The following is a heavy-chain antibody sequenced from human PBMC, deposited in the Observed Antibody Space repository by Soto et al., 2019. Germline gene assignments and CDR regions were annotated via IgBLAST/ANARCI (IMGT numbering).Heavy chain of an antibody. CDR2: IIPIFGTA. CDR3: ARARGTMVRGVTRAANYYYGMDV. D-gene: IGHD3-10*01. CDR1: GGTFSSYA. V-gene: IGHV1-69*06. Sequence: GASVKVSCKASGGTFSSYAISWVRQAPGQGLEWMGGIIPIFGTANYAQKFQGRVTITADKSTSTAYMELGSLRSEDTAVYYCARARGTMVRGVTRAANYYYGMDVWGQGTTVTVSS. J-gene: IGHJ6*02.